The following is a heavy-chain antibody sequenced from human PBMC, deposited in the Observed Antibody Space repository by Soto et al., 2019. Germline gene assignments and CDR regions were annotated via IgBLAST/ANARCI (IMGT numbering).Heavy chain of an antibody. CDR1: GFTFDDYA. D-gene: IGHD4-17*01. CDR3: AKMERKATVTKYYYYYYMDV. J-gene: IGHJ6*03. V-gene: IGHV3-9*01. Sequence: GGSLRLSCAASGFTFDDYAMHWVRQAPGKGLEWVSGISWNSGSIGYADSVKGRFTISRDNAKNSLYLQMNSLRAEDTALYYCAKMERKATVTKYYYYYYMDVWGKGTTVTVSS. CDR2: ISWNSGSI.